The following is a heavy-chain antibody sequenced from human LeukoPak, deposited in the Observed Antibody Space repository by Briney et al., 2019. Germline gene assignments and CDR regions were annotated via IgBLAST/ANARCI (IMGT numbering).Heavy chain of an antibody. Sequence: GGSLRLSCAASGFTFSSYSMNWVRQAPGKGLEWISYISGSGSVSYYEDSVKGRFTISRDNAKNSLYLQMNSLRDEATALYYCARDGGFGFLAAFDIWGQGTMVTVSS. CDR1: GFTFSSYS. V-gene: IGHV3-48*02. J-gene: IGHJ3*02. D-gene: IGHD3-10*01. CDR2: ISGSGSVS. CDR3: ARDGGFGFLAAFDI.